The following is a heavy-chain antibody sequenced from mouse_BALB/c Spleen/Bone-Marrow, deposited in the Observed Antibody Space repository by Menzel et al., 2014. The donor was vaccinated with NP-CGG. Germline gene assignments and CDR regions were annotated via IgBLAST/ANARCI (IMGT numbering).Heavy chain of an antibody. CDR1: GFTFSDFY. CDR2: ISNGGGST. J-gene: IGHJ3*01. CDR3: ARQNYYETWVSY. D-gene: IGHD1-1*01. V-gene: IGHV5-12*02. Sequence: EVMLVESGGGLVQPGGSLKLSCATSGFTFSDFYMYWVRQTPEKRLEWVAYISNGGGSTNYPETVKGRFTISRDNAKNTLYLQMSRQRSKDAAMYYCARQNYYETWVSYWGQGTLGTVSA.